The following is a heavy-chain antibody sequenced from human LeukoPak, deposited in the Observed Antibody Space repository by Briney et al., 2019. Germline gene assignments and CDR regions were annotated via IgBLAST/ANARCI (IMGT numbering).Heavy chain of an antibody. J-gene: IGHJ4*02. D-gene: IGHD1-1*01. CDR2: IYSGGST. CDR1: GFTVSSNY. V-gene: IGHV3-53*01. Sequence: AGGSLRLSCAASGFTVSSNYMSWVRQAPGKGLEWVSVIYSGGSTYYADSVKGQFTISRDNSKNTLYLQMNSLRAEDTAVYYCARDPTGTGGFDYWGQGTLVTVSS. CDR3: ARDPTGTGGFDY.